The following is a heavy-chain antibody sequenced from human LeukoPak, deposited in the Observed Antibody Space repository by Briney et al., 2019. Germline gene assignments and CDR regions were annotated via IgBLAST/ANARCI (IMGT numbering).Heavy chain of an antibody. V-gene: IGHV1-8*03. D-gene: IGHD3-3*01. CDR1: GYTFTSYD. J-gene: IGHJ6*03. Sequence: VASVKDSCKASGYTFTSYDINWVRQATGQGLEWMGWMNPNSGNTGYAQKFQGGVTITRNTSISTAYMELSSLRSEDTAVYYCARGALEWLLSYYYYYYLDVWGKGTTVTVSS. CDR3: ARGALEWLLSYYYYYYLDV. CDR2: MNPNSGNT.